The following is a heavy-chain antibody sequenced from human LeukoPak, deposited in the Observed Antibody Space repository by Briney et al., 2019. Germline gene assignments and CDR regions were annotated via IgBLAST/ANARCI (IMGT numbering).Heavy chain of an antibody. CDR3: AAGAY. V-gene: IGHV3-7*01. J-gene: IGHJ4*02. CDR1: GFTVSNYW. D-gene: IGHD3-10*01. Sequence: PGGSPRLSCAVSGFTVSNYWMSWGRKAPGKGLEWVANIKKDGSEKYYVDSVKGRFTISRDNAKNSLYLQMNRLRAEDTAVYYCAAGAYWGQGTQVTVSS. CDR2: IKKDGSEK.